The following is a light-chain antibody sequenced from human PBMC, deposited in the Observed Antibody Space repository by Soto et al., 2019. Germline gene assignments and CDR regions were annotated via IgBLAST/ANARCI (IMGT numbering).Light chain of an antibody. CDR2: DAS. CDR1: QSISSW. Sequence: DIQMTQSPSTLSASIGDRVTITCRASQSISSWLAWYRQKPGKAPKLLIYDASSLESGVPSRFSGSGSGTEFTLTISSLQPDDFATYYCQQYNSFWTFGQGTKVDI. CDR3: QQYNSFWT. V-gene: IGKV1-5*01. J-gene: IGKJ1*01.